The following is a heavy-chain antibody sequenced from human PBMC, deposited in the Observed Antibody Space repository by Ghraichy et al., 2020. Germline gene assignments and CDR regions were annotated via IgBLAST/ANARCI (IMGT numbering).Heavy chain of an antibody. Sequence: SETLSLTCTISGGSISSGDYSWSWIRQPPGKGLEWIGYIYHSGTTYYNPSLKSRVTISVDTSKNQFSLKVNPVTAADTALYYCARLHRVIVALDFWGQGTLVTVSS. V-gene: IGHV4-30-2*01. D-gene: IGHD5-12*01. CDR1: GGSISSGDYS. CDR3: ARLHRVIVALDF. J-gene: IGHJ3*01. CDR2: IYHSGTT.